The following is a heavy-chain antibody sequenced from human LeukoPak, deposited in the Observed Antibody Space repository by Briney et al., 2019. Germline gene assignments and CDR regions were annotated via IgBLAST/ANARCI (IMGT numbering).Heavy chain of an antibody. CDR1: DFSFTSYG. Sequence: GASVKVSCKASDFSFTSYGMSWVRQAPGQGLEWMGWISAYNGNTNYAQRLQGRVTMTTDTSTSTAYMELRSLRSDDTAVYYCARDQGLYYYDSSGSGFDPWGEGTLVTVSS. CDR3: ARDQGLYYYDSSGSGFDP. D-gene: IGHD3-22*01. CDR2: ISAYNGNT. V-gene: IGHV1-18*01. J-gene: IGHJ5*02.